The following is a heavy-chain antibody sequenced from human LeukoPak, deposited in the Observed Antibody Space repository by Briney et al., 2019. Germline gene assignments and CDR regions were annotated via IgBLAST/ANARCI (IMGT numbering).Heavy chain of an antibody. CDR2: IYYSGST. D-gene: IGHD4-17*01. CDR1: GGSISSYY. Sequence: SETLSLTCTVSGGSISSYYWSWIRQPPGKGLEWIGYIYYSGSTNYNPSLKSRVTISVDTSKNQFSLKLSSVTAADTAVYYCARDGYGDYPLDYWGQGTLVTVSS. V-gene: IGHV4-59*01. J-gene: IGHJ4*02. CDR3: ARDGYGDYPLDY.